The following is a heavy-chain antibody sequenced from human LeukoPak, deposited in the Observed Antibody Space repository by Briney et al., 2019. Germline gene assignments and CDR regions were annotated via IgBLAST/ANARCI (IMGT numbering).Heavy chain of an antibody. Sequence: GGSLRLSCVVSGFTFSTYVMHWVRQAPGKGLMWVSRISHDGTATSYADSVRGRFTVSRDNAKNTLYLQMNSLRAEDTAVYYCTRDVNLNFFDVWGRGTLVTVSS. D-gene: IGHD3-9*01. J-gene: IGHJ2*01. CDR3: TRDVNLNFFDV. CDR1: GFTFSTYV. V-gene: IGHV3-74*01. CDR2: ISHDGTAT.